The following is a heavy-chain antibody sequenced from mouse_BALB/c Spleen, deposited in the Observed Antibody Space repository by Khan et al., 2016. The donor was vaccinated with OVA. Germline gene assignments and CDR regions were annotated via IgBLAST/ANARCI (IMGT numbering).Heavy chain of an antibody. CDR1: GYSFTGYF. CDR3: ARKNGSDFDY. Sequence: VRLQQSGPELVKPGASVKISCKASGYSFTGYFMNWVMQSHGKSLEWIGRINPHIGETFYNQKFKGKATLTVDESSSTVHMELRSLASEDPAVYYCARKNGSDFDYWGQGTTLTVSS. D-gene: IGHD1-1*01. V-gene: IGHV1-20*02. J-gene: IGHJ2*01. CDR2: INPHIGET.